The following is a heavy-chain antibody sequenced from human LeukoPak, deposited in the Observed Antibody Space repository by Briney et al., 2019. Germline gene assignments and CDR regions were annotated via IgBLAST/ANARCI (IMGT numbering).Heavy chain of an antibody. CDR1: GYTFTSYG. D-gene: IGHD2-2*01. J-gene: IGHJ6*03. CDR2: ISAYNGNT. Sequence: ASVKVSCKASGYTFTSYGISWVRQAPGQGLEWMGWISAYNGNTNYAQKLQGRVTMTTDTSASTAYMELRSLRSDDTAVYYCARGGIVVVPPYYYYMDVWGKGTTVTVSS. CDR3: ARGGIVVVPPYYYYMDV. V-gene: IGHV1-18*01.